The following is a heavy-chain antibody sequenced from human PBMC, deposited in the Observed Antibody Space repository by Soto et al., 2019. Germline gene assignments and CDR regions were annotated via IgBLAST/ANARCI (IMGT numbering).Heavy chain of an antibody. Sequence: QVQLQESGPGLVKPSQTLSLTCSVPGGSISNDDYYWSWIRQSPGKGLEWIGHIHHSGSAHYNPSLTGRMIISLDTSKSQFSLNLTSVTAADTAIYYCSRLGYCSGGSCHNYWGQGTLVTVSS. CDR2: IHHSGSA. CDR1: GGSISNDDYY. J-gene: IGHJ4*02. D-gene: IGHD2-15*01. CDR3: SRLGYCSGGSCHNY. V-gene: IGHV4-30-4*01.